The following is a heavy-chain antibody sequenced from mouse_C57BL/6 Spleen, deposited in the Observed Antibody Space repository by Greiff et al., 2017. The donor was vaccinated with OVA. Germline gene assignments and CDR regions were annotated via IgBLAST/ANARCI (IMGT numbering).Heavy chain of an antibody. J-gene: IGHJ1*03. CDR1: GYTFTSYW. CDR3: ARAHYGSSYDWYFDV. Sequence: QVQLQQSGAELVRPGTSVKLSCKASGYTFTSYWMHWVKQRPGQGLEWIGVIDPSDSYTNYNQTFKGKATLTVDTSSSTAYMQLSSLTSEDSAVYYCARAHYGSSYDWYFDVWGTGTTVTVSS. V-gene: IGHV1-59*01. D-gene: IGHD1-1*01. CDR2: IDPSDSYT.